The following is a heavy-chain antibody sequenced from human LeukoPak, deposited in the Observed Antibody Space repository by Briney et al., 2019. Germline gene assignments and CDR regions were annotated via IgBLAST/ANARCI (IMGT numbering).Heavy chain of an antibody. CDR2: IKEDGSEK. CDR3: ARDCRDGYNCGDY. Sequence: GGSLRLSCAASGFTFSNYWMSWVRQAPGKGLEWVANIKEDGSEKYYEDSVKGRFTISRDNAKKSLYMQMNSLRAEDTAVYYCARDCRDGYNCGDYWGQGTLVTVSS. D-gene: IGHD5-24*01. CDR1: GFTFSNYW. J-gene: IGHJ4*02. V-gene: IGHV3-7*03.